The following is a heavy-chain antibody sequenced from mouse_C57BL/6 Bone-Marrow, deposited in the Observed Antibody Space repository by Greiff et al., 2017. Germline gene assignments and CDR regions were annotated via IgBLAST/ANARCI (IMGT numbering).Heavy chain of an antibody. CDR1: GYTFTSYW. Sequence: QVQLQQPGAELVRPGTSVKLSCKASGYTFTSYWMHWVKQRPGQGLEWIGVIDPSDSYTNYNQKFKGKATLTVDTSSSTAYMQLSSLTSEDSAVYYCAPLLWLRRGFAYWGQGTLVTVCA. D-gene: IGHD2-2*01. CDR2: IDPSDSYT. CDR3: APLLWLRRGFAY. V-gene: IGHV1-59*01. J-gene: IGHJ3*01.